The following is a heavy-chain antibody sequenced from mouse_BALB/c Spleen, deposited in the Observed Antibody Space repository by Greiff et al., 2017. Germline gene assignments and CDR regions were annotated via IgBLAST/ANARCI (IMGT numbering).Heavy chain of an antibody. CDR3: ARYYDY. V-gene: IGHV7-3*02. CDR1: GFTFTDYY. CDR2: IRNKANGYTT. J-gene: IGHJ2*01. Sequence: EVMLVESGGGLVQPGGSLRLSCATSGFTFTDYYMSWVRQPPGKALEWLGFIRNKANGYTTEYSASVKGRFTISRDNSQSILYLQMNTLRAEDSATYYCARYYDYWGQGTTLTVSS.